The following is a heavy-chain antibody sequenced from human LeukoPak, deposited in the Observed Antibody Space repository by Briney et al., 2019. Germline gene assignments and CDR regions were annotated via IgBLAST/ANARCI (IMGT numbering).Heavy chain of an antibody. CDR2: INPSGGST. CDR3: ARDLAGYSSGWPPDADWFDP. CDR1: GYTFTSYY. Sequence: ASVKVSCKATGYTFTSYYMHWVRQAPGQGLEWMGIINPSGGSTSYARKFQGRVTMTSDMSTSTVYMELSSLRSEDTAVYYCARDLAGYSSGWPPDADWFDPWGQGTLVTVSS. J-gene: IGHJ5*02. V-gene: IGHV1-46*01. D-gene: IGHD6-19*01.